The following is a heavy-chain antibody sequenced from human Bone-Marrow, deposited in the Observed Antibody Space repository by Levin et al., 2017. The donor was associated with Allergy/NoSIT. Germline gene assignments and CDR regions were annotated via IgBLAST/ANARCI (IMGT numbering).Heavy chain of an antibody. CDR3: ARDSGLIGDWGMDV. V-gene: IGHV3-21*01. D-gene: IGHD3/OR15-3a*01. Sequence: PGGSLRLSCAASGFTFSSYSMNWVRQAPGKGLEWVSSISSSSTYIYYADSVKGRFTISRDNAKNSLYLQMNSLRAEDTAVYFCARDSGLIGDWGMDVWGQGTTVTVSS. CDR2: ISSSSTYI. J-gene: IGHJ6*02. CDR1: GFTFSSYS.